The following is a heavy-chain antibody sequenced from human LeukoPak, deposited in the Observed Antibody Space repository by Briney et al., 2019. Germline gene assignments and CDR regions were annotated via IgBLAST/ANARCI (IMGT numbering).Heavy chain of an antibody. J-gene: IGHJ4*02. CDR3: AKGSWIIFFDN. Sequence: GGSLRLSCAASGFTFSSYSMNWVRQAPGKGLEWVSGISGSGGSTYFADSVKGRFTISRDNSKNTLYLQMNSLRAEDTALYYCAKGSWIIFFDNWGQGTLVTVSS. D-gene: IGHD5-12*01. CDR2: ISGSGGST. V-gene: IGHV3-23*01. CDR1: GFTFSSYS.